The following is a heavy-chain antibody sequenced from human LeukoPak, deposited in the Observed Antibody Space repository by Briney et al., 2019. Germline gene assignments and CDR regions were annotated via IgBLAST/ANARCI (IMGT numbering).Heavy chain of an antibody. CDR3: ARVLVPAAFFDY. V-gene: IGHV4-31*03. CDR1: GGSISSGGYY. Sequence: PSETLSLTCTVSGGSISSGGYYWSWTRQHPGKGLEWIGYIYYSGSTYYNPSLKSRVTISVDTSKNQFSLKLSSVTAADTAVYYCARVLVPAAFFDYWGQGTLATVSS. D-gene: IGHD2-2*01. J-gene: IGHJ4*02. CDR2: IYYSGST.